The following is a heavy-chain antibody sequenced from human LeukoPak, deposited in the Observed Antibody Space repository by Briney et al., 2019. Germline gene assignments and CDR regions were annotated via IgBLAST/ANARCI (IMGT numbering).Heavy chain of an antibody. CDR1: GFTFSDYY. CDR3: ARRAGAYSHPYDY. J-gene: IGHJ4*02. Sequence: GSLRLSCAASGFTFSDYYMSWIRQAPGKGLEWIGSIYYSGSTYYNPSLKSRVTISVDTSKNQFSLKLSSVTAADTAVYYCARRAGAYSHPYDYWGQGTLVTVSS. CDR2: IYYSGST. V-gene: IGHV4-38-2*01. D-gene: IGHD4/OR15-4a*01.